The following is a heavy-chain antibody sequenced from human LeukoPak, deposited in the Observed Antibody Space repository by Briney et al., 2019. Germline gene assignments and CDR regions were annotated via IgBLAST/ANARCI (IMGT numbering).Heavy chain of an antibody. J-gene: IGHJ4*02. CDR1: GGSLSNSNYY. CDR3: ARHPSCTTVTHCSFDY. V-gene: IGHV4-39*01. Sequence: PSETLSLTCTVSGGSLSNSNYYWGWIRQPPGRGLEWIGSIHYSGSTNHNPSLKSRVTISVDTSKNRFSLKLYSVTAADTAVYSCARHPSCTTVTHCSFDYWGQGTLVTVSS. D-gene: IGHD4-11*01. CDR2: IHYSGST.